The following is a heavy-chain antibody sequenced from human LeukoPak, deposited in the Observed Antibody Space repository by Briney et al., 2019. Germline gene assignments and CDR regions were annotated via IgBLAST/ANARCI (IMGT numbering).Heavy chain of an antibody. CDR3: ASYYDSSGYYRPYNWFDP. J-gene: IGHJ5*02. D-gene: IGHD3-22*01. V-gene: IGHV1-2*02. CDR2: INPNSGGT. CDR1: GYTFTSYG. Sequence: ASVKVSCKASGYTFTSYGISWVRQAPGQGLEWMGWINPNSGGTNYAQKFQGRVTMTRDTSISTAYMEPSRLRSDDTAVYYCASYYDSSGYYRPYNWFDPWGQGTLVTVSS.